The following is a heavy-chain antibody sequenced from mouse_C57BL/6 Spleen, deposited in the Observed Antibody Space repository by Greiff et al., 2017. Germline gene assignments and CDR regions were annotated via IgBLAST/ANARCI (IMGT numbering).Heavy chain of an antibody. D-gene: IGHD2-10*01. J-gene: IGHJ3*01. CDR2: INPSTGGT. V-gene: IGHV1-42*01. CDR1: GYSFTGYY. CDR3: ARPSYYGNYETWFAY. Sequence: EVQLQQSGPELVKPGASVKISCKASGYSFTGYYMNWVKQSPEKSLEWIGEINPSTGGTTYNQKFKAKATLTVDKSSSTAYMQLKSLTSEDSAVYYWARPSYYGNYETWFAYWGQGTLVTVSA.